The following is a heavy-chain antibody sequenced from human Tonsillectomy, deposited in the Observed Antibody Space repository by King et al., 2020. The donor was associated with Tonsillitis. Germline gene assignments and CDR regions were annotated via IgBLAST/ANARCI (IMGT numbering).Heavy chain of an antibody. D-gene: IGHD1-7*01. Sequence: VQLVESGGGLVKPGGSLRLSCAASGFTFSDSYMSWIRQAPGKGLECVSYISSSGNSIYYADSVNGRFTISRDNAKNSLYLQMNSLRAEDTAIYYCARGHRELGGAFDIWGQGTVVTVSS. J-gene: IGHJ3*02. CDR1: GFTFSDSY. CDR2: ISSSGNSI. CDR3: ARGHRELGGAFDI. V-gene: IGHV3-11*01.